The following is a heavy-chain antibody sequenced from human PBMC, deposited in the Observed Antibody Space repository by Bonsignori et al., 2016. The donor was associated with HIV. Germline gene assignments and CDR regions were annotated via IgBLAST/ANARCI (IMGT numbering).Heavy chain of an antibody. D-gene: IGHD2-15*01. J-gene: IGHJ3*02. CDR3: TTAVVSGGSCNNRKGCAFDI. V-gene: IGHV3-15*01. Sequence: GESLKISCAASGFTFSNAWMSWVRQAPGKGLEWVGRIKSKTDGGTTDYAAPVKGRFTISRDDSKNTLYLQMNSLKTEDTAVYYCTTAVVSGGSCNNRKGCAFDIWGQGTMVTVSS. CDR2: IKSKTDGGTT. CDR1: GFTFSNAW.